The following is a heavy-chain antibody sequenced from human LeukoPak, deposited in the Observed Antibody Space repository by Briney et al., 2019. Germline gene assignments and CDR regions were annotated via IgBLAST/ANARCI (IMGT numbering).Heavy chain of an antibody. V-gene: IGHV4-39*07. CDR3: TRDVKIGATWNYILGNFDY. CDR2: ISYSGST. Sequence: PSETLSLTCKVSGDSMTSSSYEWAWLRQTPGKGLEWIGTISYSGSTDYNPSLKSRVTISVDTSKDQFSLNLSTVTAADTAVYYCTRDVKIGATWNYILGNFDYWGQGTLVSVSS. D-gene: IGHD1-7*01. J-gene: IGHJ4*02. CDR1: GDSMTSSSYE.